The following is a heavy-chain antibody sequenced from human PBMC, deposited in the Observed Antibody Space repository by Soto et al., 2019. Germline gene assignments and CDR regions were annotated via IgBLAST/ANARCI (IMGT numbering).Heavy chain of an antibody. Sequence: EVQLLESGGGLVQPGGSLRLSCAASGFTFSIYAMNWVRQAPGKGLEWVSVISGSGGSTYYADSVKGRFTISRANPKNTLYLEMNGLRAEDTAVYYCARRTVGWYFDLWGRGTLVTVSS. D-gene: IGHD4-17*01. CDR2: ISGSGGST. V-gene: IGHV3-23*01. CDR3: ARRTVGWYFDL. CDR1: GFTFSIYA. J-gene: IGHJ2*01.